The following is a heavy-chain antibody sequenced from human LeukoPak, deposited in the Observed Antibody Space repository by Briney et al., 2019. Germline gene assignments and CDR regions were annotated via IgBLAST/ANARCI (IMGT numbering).Heavy chain of an antibody. CDR3: ARDSTTFFYYYYYMDV. CDR2: ISAYNGNT. Sequence: ASVKVSCKASGYTFTSYGISWVRQAPGQGLEWMGWISAYNGNTNYAQKLQGRVTMTTDTSTGTAYMELRSLRSDDTAVYYCARDSTTFFYYYYYMDVWGKGTTVTVSS. J-gene: IGHJ6*03. CDR1: GYTFTSYG. D-gene: IGHD1-1*01. V-gene: IGHV1-18*01.